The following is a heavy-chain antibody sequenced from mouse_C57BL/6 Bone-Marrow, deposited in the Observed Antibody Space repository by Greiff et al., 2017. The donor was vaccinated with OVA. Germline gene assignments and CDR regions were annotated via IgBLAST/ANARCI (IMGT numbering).Heavy chain of an antibody. D-gene: IGHD1-1*01. J-gene: IGHJ3*01. CDR3: ASDYYGPWFAY. V-gene: IGHV1-81*01. Sequence: VQLQQSGAELARPGASVKLSCKASGYTFTSYGISWVKQRTGQGLEWIGEIYPRSGNTYYNEKFKGKATLTADKSSSTAYMELRSLTSEDSAVYFCASDYYGPWFAYWGQGTLVTVSA. CDR1: GYTFTSYG. CDR2: IYPRSGNT.